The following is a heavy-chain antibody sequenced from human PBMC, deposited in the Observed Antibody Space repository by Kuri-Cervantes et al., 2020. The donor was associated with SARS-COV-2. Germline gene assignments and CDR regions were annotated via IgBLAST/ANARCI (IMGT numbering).Heavy chain of an antibody. D-gene: IGHD3-9*01. V-gene: IGHV1-8*01. CDR1: GYTFTSYD. J-gene: IGHJ3*02. Sequence: ASVKVSCKASGYTFTSYDINWVRQATGQGLEWMGWMNPNSGNTGYAQKFQGRVTMTRNTSISTAYMELSSLRSQDTAVYYCARGSETGPPNEAFEIWGQGTMVTVSS. CDR3: ARGSETGPPNEAFEI. CDR2: MNPNSGNT.